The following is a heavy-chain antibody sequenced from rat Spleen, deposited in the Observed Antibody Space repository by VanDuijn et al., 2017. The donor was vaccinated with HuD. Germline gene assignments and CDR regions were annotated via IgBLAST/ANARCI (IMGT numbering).Heavy chain of an antibody. V-gene: IGHV2-4*01. CDR2: LSSGGST. Sequence: QVQLKESGHGLVQPLQTLSLTCTVSGFSFISNGEIWVRQPPGKGLEWISALSSGGSTYYNSALKSRLSICSDTSKNKVFLKMNSLQTDDTGTYYCTRDRVQSSYEVMDAWGQGASVTVSS. D-gene: IGHD1-2*01. CDR1: GFSFISNG. J-gene: IGHJ4*01. CDR3: TRDRVQSSYEVMDA.